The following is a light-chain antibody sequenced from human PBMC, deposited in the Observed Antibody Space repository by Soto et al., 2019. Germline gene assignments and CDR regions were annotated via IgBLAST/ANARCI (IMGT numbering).Light chain of an antibody. J-gene: IGKJ4*01. Sequence: EIVLTQSPATLSLSPGERATLSCRASQSLDSYLAWYQQKPGQAPRLLIYDASNRATGVPARFSGSRSGTDFTLTINSLEPEDFAVYYCQQRRSWPITFGGGTKVEIK. CDR2: DAS. CDR1: QSLDSY. CDR3: QQRRSWPIT. V-gene: IGKV3-11*01.